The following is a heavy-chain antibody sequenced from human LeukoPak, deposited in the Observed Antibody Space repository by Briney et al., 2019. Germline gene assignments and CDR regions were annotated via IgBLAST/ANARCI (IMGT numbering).Heavy chain of an antibody. J-gene: IGHJ4*02. D-gene: IGHD3-22*01. V-gene: IGHV3-9*01. CDR1: GFTFDDYA. CDR2: ISWNSGSI. CDR3: ARDGPGDNYDSSGYYASYFDY. Sequence: GGSLRLSCAASGFTFDDYAMHWVRQAPGKGLEWVSGISWNSGSIGYADSVKGRFTISRDNAKNSLYLQMNSLRAEDTAVYYCARDGPGDNYDSSGYYASYFDYWGQGTLVTVSS.